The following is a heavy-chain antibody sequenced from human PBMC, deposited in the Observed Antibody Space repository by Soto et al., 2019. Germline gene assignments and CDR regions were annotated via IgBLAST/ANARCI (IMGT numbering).Heavy chain of an antibody. V-gene: IGHV3-23*01. CDR2: ITATNGNT. Sequence: SCVASGFTFKAYAMGWVRQAPGKGLEWVSSITATNGNTYYADSVRGRFTISRDNSRNSLFLQMNGLRPEDSALYYCAKDEGTSSTVFDYWGQGTLVTVSS. CDR1: GFTFKAYA. CDR3: AKDEGTSSTVFDY. J-gene: IGHJ4*02. D-gene: IGHD4-4*01.